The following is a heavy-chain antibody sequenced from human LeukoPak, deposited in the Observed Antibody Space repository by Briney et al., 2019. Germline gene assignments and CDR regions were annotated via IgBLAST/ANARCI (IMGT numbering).Heavy chain of an antibody. CDR3: ARESDGDWVYYGMDV. Sequence: GGSLRLSRAASGFTFSSYAMHWVRQAPGKGLEWVAVISYDGSNKYYADSVKGRFTISRDNSKNTLYLQMNSLRAEDTAVYYCARESDGDWVYYGMDVWGQGTTVTVSS. V-gene: IGHV3-30-3*01. CDR1: GFTFSSYA. J-gene: IGHJ6*02. D-gene: IGHD4-17*01. CDR2: ISYDGSNK.